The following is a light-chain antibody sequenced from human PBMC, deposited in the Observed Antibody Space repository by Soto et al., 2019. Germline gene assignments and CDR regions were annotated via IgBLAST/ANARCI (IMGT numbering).Light chain of an antibody. CDR3: QQYNNWPLT. Sequence: EIVMTQSPATLSVSPGERSTLSCRASPSVSSSLAWYQQKPGQAPMLLIYDASTRATGIPARFSGSGSETEFTLTLSSLQSEDFAIYYCQQYNNWPLTFGGGTTVEI. CDR2: DAS. CDR1: PSVSSS. J-gene: IGKJ4*01. V-gene: IGKV3-15*01.